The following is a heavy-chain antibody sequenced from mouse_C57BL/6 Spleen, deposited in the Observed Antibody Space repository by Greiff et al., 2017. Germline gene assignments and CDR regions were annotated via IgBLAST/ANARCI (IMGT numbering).Heavy chain of an antibody. J-gene: IGHJ4*01. V-gene: IGHV14-4*01. CDR3: ARDGYYAMDY. D-gene: IGHD2-3*01. Sequence: VQLQQSGAELVRPGASVKLSCTASGFNIKDDYMHWVKQRPEQGLEWIGWIDPENGDTEYASKFQGKATITADTSSSTAYMQLSSLTSEDSAIYFCARDGYYAMDYWGQGTSVTVSS. CDR1: GFNIKDDY. CDR2: IDPENGDT.